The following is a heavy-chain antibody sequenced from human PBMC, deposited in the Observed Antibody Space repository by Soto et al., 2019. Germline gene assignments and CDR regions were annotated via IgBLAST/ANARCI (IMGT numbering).Heavy chain of an antibody. CDR1: GGSITSNSYY. D-gene: IGHD2-2*01. J-gene: IGHJ5*02. Sequence: SETLSLTCTVSGGSITSNSYYWGWIRQPPGKGLEWLGYIYYSGSASYNPSLKSRVTMSVDTSKNQFSLKLSSVTAADTAVYYCAKEAPTSSMEGFDPWGQRTLVTVSS. V-gene: IGHV4-39*02. CDR3: AKEAPTSSMEGFDP. CDR2: IYYSGSA.